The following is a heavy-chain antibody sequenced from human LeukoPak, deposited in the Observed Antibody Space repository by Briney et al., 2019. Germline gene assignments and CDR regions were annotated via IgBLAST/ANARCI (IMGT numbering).Heavy chain of an antibody. CDR1: GDSTNDHY. D-gene: IGHD5-24*01. J-gene: IGHJ4*02. V-gene: IGHV4-59*11. Sequence: QSSETLSLTCTVSGDSTNDHYWTWIRQSPGKGLEWIGYIIHNGNTDYNPSLKNRVTISLDTSKNQFSLKLSSVTAADTAVYYCARDVRAGDGYNYDYWGQGTLVTVSS. CDR2: IIHNGNT. CDR3: ARDVRAGDGYNYDY.